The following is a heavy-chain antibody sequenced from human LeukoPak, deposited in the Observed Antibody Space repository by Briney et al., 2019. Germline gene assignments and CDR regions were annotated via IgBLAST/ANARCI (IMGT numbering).Heavy chain of an antibody. D-gene: IGHD3-22*01. CDR3: ARVTYYYDSSGYFDL. J-gene: IGHJ2*01. V-gene: IGHV4-38-2*02. Sequence: SETLSLTCTVSGYSITSTYYWGWIRQPPGKGLEWIGSIYYSGSTYYNPSLKSRVTISVDTSKNQFSLKLSSVTAADTAVYYCARVTYYYDSSGYFDLWGRGTLVTVSS. CDR2: IYYSGST. CDR1: GYSITSTYY.